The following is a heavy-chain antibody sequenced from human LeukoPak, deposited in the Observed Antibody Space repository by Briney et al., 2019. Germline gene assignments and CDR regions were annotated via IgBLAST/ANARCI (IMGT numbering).Heavy chain of an antibody. Sequence: SVKVSCKASGGTFSSYAIRWVRQAPGQGLEWMGGIIPIFSTENYAQKFQGRVTITTDEPTSTAYMELSSLRSEETAVYYCPRVTRGYSYGGIDYWGQGTLVTVSS. CDR1: GGTFSSYA. CDR3: PRVTRGYSYGGIDY. V-gene: IGHV1-69*05. D-gene: IGHD5-18*01. CDR2: IIPIFSTE. J-gene: IGHJ4*02.